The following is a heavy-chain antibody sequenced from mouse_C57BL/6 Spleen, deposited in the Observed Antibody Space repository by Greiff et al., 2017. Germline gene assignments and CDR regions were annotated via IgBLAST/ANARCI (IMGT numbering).Heavy chain of an antibody. J-gene: IGHJ1*03. D-gene: IGHD1-1*01. CDR1: GYSITSGYD. CDR3: ARAHRGVVATRYFDV. CDR2: ISYSGST. Sequence: EVMLVESGPGMVKPSQSLSLTCTVTGYSITSGYDWHWIRHFPGNKLEWMGYISYSGSTNYNPSLKSRISITQDTSKNHFFLKLNSLTTEDTATYYCARAHRGVVATRYFDVWGTGTTVTVSS. V-gene: IGHV3-1*01.